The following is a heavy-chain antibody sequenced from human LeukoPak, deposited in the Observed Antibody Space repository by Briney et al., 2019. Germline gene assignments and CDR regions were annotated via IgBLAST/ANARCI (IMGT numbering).Heavy chain of an antibody. Sequence: GGSLRLSCAASGFTFSSYAMHWVRQAPGKGLEYVSAISSNGGSTYYANSVKGRFTISRDNSKNTLYLQMGSLRAEDMAVYYCARASRVARDDSSSWYVDPILYSYYMDVGGKGPTVTVSS. CDR1: GFTFSSYA. J-gene: IGHJ6*03. V-gene: IGHV3-64*01. CDR3: ARASRVARDDSSSWYVDPILYSYYMDV. D-gene: IGHD6-13*01. CDR2: ISSNGGST.